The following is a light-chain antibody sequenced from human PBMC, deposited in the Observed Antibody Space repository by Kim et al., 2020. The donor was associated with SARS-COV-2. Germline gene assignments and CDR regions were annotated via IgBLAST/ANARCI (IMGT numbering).Light chain of an antibody. CDR1: SSNIGAGYD. CDR3: QSYDSSLSGVV. Sequence: RFTISCTGSSSNIGAGYDVHWYQQLPGTAPNLLIYGNSNRPSGVPDRFSGSKSGTSASLAITGLQAEDEADYYCQSYDSSLSGVVFGGGTQLTVL. V-gene: IGLV1-40*01. CDR2: GNS. J-gene: IGLJ2*01.